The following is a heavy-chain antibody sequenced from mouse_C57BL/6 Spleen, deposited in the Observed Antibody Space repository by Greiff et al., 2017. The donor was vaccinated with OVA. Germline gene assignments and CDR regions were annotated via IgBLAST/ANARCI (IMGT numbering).Heavy chain of an antibody. J-gene: IGHJ2*01. CDR1: GYTFTSYW. CDR2: IYPSDSET. Sequence: QVQLQQPGAELVRPGSSVKLSCKASGYTFTSYWMDWVKQRPGQGLEWIGNIYPSDSETHYNQKFKDKATLTVDKSSSTAYMQLSSLTSEDSAVYYCARELAGLRRVCYYWGQGTTLTVSS. D-gene: IGHD2-4*01. CDR3: ARELAGLRRVCYY. V-gene: IGHV1-61*01.